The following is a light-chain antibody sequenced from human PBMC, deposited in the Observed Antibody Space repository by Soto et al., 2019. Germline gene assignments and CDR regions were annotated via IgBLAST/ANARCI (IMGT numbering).Light chain of an antibody. V-gene: IGLV1-40*01. J-gene: IGLJ2*01. CDR3: QSYDSSLSGVV. CDR1: SFNIGAGYD. CDR2: ANS. Sequence: QSVLTQPPSVSGAPGQRVTISCTGSSFNIGAGYDVHWYQQLPGTAPKFLIYANSNRPAGIPDRFSGSKSGTSASLAISWLQAEDEADYYCQSYDSSLSGVVFGGGTKLTVL.